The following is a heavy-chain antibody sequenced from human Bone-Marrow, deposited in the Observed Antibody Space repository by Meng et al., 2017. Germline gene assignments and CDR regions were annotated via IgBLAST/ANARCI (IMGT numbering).Heavy chain of an antibody. Sequence: GESLKISCAASGFTFSSYAMHWVRQAPGKGLEWVAVISYDGSNKYYADSVKGRFTISRDNSKNTLYLQVNSLRAEDTALYYCAKYSYGLGDYFDNWGQGALVTVSS. CDR2: ISYDGSNK. D-gene: IGHD5-18*01. V-gene: IGHV3-30*04. CDR3: AKYSYGLGDYFDN. CDR1: GFTFSSYA. J-gene: IGHJ4*02.